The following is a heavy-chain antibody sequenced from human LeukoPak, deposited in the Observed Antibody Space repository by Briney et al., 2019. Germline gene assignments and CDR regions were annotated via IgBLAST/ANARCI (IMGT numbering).Heavy chain of an antibody. Sequence: GGSLRLSCEASGFNFSSYAMSWVRQAPGKGLEWVSFISGSGGSTYYADSVKGRFTISRDNAQNSLYLQMNSLRVEDTAIYYCARDPYNGAYSEGYYYYYMDVWGKGTTVTVSS. CDR3: ARDPYNGAYSEGYYYYYMDV. D-gene: IGHD1-1*01. CDR2: ISGSGGST. V-gene: IGHV3-23*01. CDR1: GFNFSSYA. J-gene: IGHJ6*03.